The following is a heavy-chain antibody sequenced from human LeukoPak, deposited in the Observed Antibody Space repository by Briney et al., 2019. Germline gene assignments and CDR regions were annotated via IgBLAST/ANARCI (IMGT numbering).Heavy chain of an antibody. CDR2: IIPIFGTA. CDR1: GGTFSSYA. CDR3: ARAQLWSPWYFDY. J-gene: IGHJ4*02. V-gene: IGHV1-69*05. Sequence: PVKVSCEASGGTFSSYAISWVRQAPGQGLEWMGRIIPIFGTANYAQKFQGRVTITTDESTSTAYMELSSLRSEDTAVYYCARAQLWSPWYFDYWGQGTLVTVSS. D-gene: IGHD5-18*01.